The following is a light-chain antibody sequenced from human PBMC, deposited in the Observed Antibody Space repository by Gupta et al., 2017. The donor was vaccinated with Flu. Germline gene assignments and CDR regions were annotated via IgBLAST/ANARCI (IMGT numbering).Light chain of an antibody. CDR2: AAS. Sequence: DIQLTQSPSFLSASVGDRVTITCRASQGISSYLAWYQQKPGKAPKLLIYAASTLQSGVPSRFSGSGSGTEFTLTISSLQPEAFATYYCQQLNIYPITFGHGTLLEIK. V-gene: IGKV1-9*01. J-gene: IGKJ5*01. CDR1: QGISSY. CDR3: QQLNIYPIT.